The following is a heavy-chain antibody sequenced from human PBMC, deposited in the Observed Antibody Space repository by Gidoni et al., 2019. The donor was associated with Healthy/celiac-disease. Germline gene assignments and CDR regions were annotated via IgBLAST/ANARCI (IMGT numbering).Heavy chain of an antibody. Sequence: QVQLQQWGAGLLKPSETLSLTCAVYGGSFSGYYWSWIRQPPGKGLAWIGEINHSGSTNYNPSLKSRVTISVDTSKNQFSLKLSSVTAADTAVYYCARGRRGGGGWFDPWGQGTLVTVSS. D-gene: IGHD3-16*01. J-gene: IGHJ5*02. CDR2: INHSGST. V-gene: IGHV4-34*01. CDR1: GGSFSGYY. CDR3: ARGRRGGGGWFDP.